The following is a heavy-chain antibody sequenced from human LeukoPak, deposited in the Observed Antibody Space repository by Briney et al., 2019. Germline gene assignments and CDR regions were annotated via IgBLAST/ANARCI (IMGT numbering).Heavy chain of an antibody. D-gene: IGHD5-18*01. Sequence: GASLRLSCAASGFTFSSYAMSWVRRAPGKGLEWVSAISGSGGSTYYADSVKGRFTISRDNSKNTLYLQMNSLRAEDTAVYYCAKDLRLGNLYSYGQFFDIWGQGTMVTVSS. V-gene: IGHV3-23*01. J-gene: IGHJ3*02. CDR1: GFTFSSYA. CDR3: AKDLRLGNLYSYGQFFDI. CDR2: ISGSGGST.